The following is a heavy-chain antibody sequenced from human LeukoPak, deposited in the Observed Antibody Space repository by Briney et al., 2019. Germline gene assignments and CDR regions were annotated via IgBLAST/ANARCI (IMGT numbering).Heavy chain of an antibody. CDR3: AIGVYDSSGYFDTFDY. D-gene: IGHD3-22*01. J-gene: IGHJ4*02. V-gene: IGHV5-51*01. CDR2: IYPGDSDT. Sequence: GESLKISCKGSGYSFTNYWIGWVRQMPGKGLEWMGIIYPGDSDTRYSPSFQGQVTMSADKSISTAYLQWSSLKASDTAMYYCAIGVYDSSGYFDTFDYWGQGTLVTVSS. CDR1: GYSFTNYW.